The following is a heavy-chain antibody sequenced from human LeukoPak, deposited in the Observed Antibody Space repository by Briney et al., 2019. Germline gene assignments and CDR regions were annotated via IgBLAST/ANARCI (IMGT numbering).Heavy chain of an antibody. J-gene: IGHJ4*02. CDR3: ARDYGDYVDY. CDR1: GYTFTSYY. CDR2: ISAYNGNT. Sequence: ASVKVSCKASGYTFTSYYMHWVRQAPGQGLEWMGWISAYNGNTNYVQKLQGRVTMTTDTSTSTAYMELRSLRSDDTAVYYCARDYGDYVDYWGQGTLVTVSS. D-gene: IGHD4-17*01. V-gene: IGHV1-18*04.